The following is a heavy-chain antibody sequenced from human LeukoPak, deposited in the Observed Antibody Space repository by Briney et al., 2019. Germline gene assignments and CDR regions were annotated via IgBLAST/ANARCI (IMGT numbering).Heavy chain of an antibody. CDR3: EKQMKALDI. Sequence: GGSLRLSCAASGFTFSSYAMAWVRQAPGKGLEWVSSISGSGGSTYYADSVKGRFTISRDNSKNTLYLQMNSLRVEDTAVYYCEKQMKALDIWGQGTMVTVSS. CDR1: GFTFSSYA. V-gene: IGHV3-23*01. CDR2: ISGSGGST. J-gene: IGHJ3*02.